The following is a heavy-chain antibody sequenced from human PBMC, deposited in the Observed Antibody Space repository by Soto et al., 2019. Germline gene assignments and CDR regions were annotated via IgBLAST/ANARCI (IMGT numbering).Heavy chain of an antibody. Sequence: PSQTLSLTCAISGDSVSTNRGVWNWIRQSPSRGLEWLARTYYRSRWYNDYAVSVRSRITVNPDTSKNQFSLQLTSVTPEDTAVYYCAGTTSHQWYYMDVWGKGTTVTVSS. CDR2: TYYRSRWYN. CDR1: GDSVSTNRGV. CDR3: AGTTSHQWYYMDV. D-gene: IGHD1-7*01. V-gene: IGHV6-1*01. J-gene: IGHJ6*03.